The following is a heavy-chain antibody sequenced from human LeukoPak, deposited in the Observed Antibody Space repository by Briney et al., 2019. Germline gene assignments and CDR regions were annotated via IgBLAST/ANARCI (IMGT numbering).Heavy chain of an antibody. Sequence: GGSLRLSCVVSGFTFSSYAMVWVCQAPGKGLEYVSAIRRNGDITYYANSVKGRLTVSRDNSKNTLYLQMGSLRTEDMAVYYCARDALVVPGALGYGMDVWGQGTTVTVSS. V-gene: IGHV3-64*01. J-gene: IGHJ6*02. CDR3: ARDALVVPGALGYGMDV. CDR2: IRRNGDIT. CDR1: GFTFSSYA. D-gene: IGHD2-2*01.